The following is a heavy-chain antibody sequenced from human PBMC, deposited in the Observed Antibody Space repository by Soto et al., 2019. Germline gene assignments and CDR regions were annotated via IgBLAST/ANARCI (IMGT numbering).Heavy chain of an antibody. CDR3: ARGPRWLQLQYFQH. CDR2: INHSGST. J-gene: IGHJ1*01. CDR1: GGAFSGYH. D-gene: IGHD5-12*01. Sequence: NPSETLSLTCTVCGGAFSGYHWNWVRQPPGKGLEWIGEINHSGSTDYNPSLRSRVTMSLDTSKNHFSLKLSSVTAADTAVYYCARGPRWLQLQYFQHWGQGTLVTVSS. V-gene: IGHV4-34*01.